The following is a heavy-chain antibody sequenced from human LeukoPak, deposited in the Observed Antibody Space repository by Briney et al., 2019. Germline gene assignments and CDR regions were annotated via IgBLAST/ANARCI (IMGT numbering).Heavy chain of an antibody. V-gene: IGHV3-7*01. J-gene: IGHJ6*02. CDR3: ARDADSSGYYGGYNYYYGMDV. D-gene: IGHD3-22*01. CDR1: GFTFSSYW. Sequence: GGSLRLSCAASGFTFSSYWMSWVRQAPGKGLEWVANIKQDGSEKYYVDSVKGRFTISRDNAKNSLYLQMNSLRAEDTAVYYCARDADSSGYYGGYNYYYGMDVWGQGTTVTVSS. CDR2: IKQDGSEK.